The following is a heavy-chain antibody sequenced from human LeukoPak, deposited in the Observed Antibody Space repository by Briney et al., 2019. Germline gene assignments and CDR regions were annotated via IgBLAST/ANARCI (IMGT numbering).Heavy chain of an antibody. CDR2: LHHEDGEA. Sequence: ASVKVSCKVSGSTLSDLAMHWMRQAPGKGLEWMGGLHHEDGEAIYAQPLQGRVTMTEDTSTDTAYMELSSLKSEDTAVYYCATRNFGDYGAFDIWGQGTMVTVSS. J-gene: IGHJ3*02. CDR3: ATRNFGDYGAFDI. D-gene: IGHD4-17*01. CDR1: GSTLSDLA. V-gene: IGHV1-24*01.